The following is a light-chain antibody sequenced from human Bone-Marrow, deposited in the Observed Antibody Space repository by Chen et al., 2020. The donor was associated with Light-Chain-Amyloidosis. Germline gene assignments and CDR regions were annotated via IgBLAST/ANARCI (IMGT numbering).Light chain of an antibody. Sequence: SALTQPASVSGSPGQSLPISCPGSRSDVGGYNFVSWYQQLPGKAPKLLIYDVTNRPSGVSYRFSGSKSGNTASLTVSGLQAEDEADYYCSSYTVSSTWVFGGGTKLTVL. CDR1: RSDVGGYNF. CDR3: SSYTVSSTWV. J-gene: IGLJ3*02. V-gene: IGLV2-14*03. CDR2: DVT.